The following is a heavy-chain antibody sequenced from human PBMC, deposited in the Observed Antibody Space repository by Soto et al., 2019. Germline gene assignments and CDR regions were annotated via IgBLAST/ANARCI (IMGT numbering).Heavy chain of an antibody. CDR2: IYYSGST. CDR1: GGSINSYF. J-gene: IGHJ5*02. V-gene: IGHV4-59*01. D-gene: IGHD6-25*01. Sequence: SEILSLTYTVSGGSINSYFWCWIRPPPEKKIEWIGYIYYSGSTNYNPSLKSRVTISVDTSKNQFSLKLSSVTAADTAVYYCARPHGGSSGWDNWFDPWGQGTLVTVS. CDR3: ARPHGGSSGWDNWFDP.